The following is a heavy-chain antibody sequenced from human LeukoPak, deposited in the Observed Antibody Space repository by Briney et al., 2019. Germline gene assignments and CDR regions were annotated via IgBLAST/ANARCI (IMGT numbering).Heavy chain of an antibody. J-gene: IGHJ4*02. CDR1: GYSISSGYY. Sequence: SETLSLTCTVSGYSISSGYYWGWIRQPPGKGLEWIGSIYHSGSTYYNPSLKSRVTISVDTSKNQFSLKLSSVTAADTAVYYCARAGVWGSYRPDYWGQGTLVTVSS. D-gene: IGHD3-16*02. CDR2: IYHSGST. V-gene: IGHV4-38-2*02. CDR3: ARAGVWGSYRPDY.